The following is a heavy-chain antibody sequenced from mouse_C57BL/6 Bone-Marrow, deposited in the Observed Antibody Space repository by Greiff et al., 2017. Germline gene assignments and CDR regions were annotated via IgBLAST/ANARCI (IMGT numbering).Heavy chain of an antibody. D-gene: IGHD1-1*01. CDR1: GFTFSDYY. Sequence: EVQRVESEGGLVQPGSSMKLSCTASGFTFSDYYMAWVRQVPEKGLEWVANINYDGSSTYYLDSLKSRFIISRDNAKNMLYLQMSSLKSEDTATYYCARDRYYYGSSLWAMDYWGQGTSVTVSS. CDR2: INYDGSST. V-gene: IGHV5-16*01. J-gene: IGHJ4*01. CDR3: ARDRYYYGSSLWAMDY.